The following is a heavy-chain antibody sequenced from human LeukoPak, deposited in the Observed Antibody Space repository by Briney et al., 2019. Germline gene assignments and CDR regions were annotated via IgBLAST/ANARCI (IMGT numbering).Heavy chain of an antibody. V-gene: IGHV3-13*05. CDR2: IGTAGDP. CDR1: GFTFSSYD. Sequence: GGSLRLSCAASGFTFSSYDMHWVRQATGKGLEWVSAIGTAGDPYYPGSVKGRFTISRENAKNSLYLQMNSLRAGDTAVYYCARAGMDCSSTSCYLSGFDIWSQGTMVTVSS. D-gene: IGHD2-2*01. CDR3: ARAGMDCSSTSCYLSGFDI. J-gene: IGHJ3*02.